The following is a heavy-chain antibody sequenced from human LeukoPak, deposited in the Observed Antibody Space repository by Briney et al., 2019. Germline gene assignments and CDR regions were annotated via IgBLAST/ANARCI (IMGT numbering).Heavy chain of an antibody. J-gene: IGHJ4*02. CDR2: IDPKSGGT. D-gene: IGHD2-8*01. CDR3: ARDSRVSADY. V-gene: IGHV1-2*06. Sequence: ASVKVSCKASGYTFTGYYLHWVRQAPGQGLEWMGRIDPKSGGTIYAQKFQGRVTMTRDTSISTAYMEFSSLTSDDTAVYFCARDSRVSADYWGQGTLVTVSS. CDR1: GYTFTGYY.